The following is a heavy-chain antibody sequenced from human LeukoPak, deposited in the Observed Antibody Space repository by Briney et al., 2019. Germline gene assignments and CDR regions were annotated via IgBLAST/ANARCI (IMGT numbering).Heavy chain of an antibody. V-gene: IGHV1-69*13. CDR3: ARGPAPPWIQLWPYYYYGMDV. Sequence: ASVKVSCKASGGTFISYAISWVRQAPGQGLEWMGGIIPIFGTANYAQKFQGRVTITADESTSTAYMELSSLRSEDTAVYYCARGPAPPWIQLWPYYYYGMDVWGQGTTVTVSS. J-gene: IGHJ6*02. CDR2: IIPIFGTA. CDR1: GGTFISYA. D-gene: IGHD5-18*01.